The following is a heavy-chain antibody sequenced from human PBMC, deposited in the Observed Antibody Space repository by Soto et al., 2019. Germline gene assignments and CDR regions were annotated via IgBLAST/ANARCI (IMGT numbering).Heavy chain of an antibody. CDR1: GVTFSSEN. D-gene: IGHD2-21*01. CDR3: ATALGDNPDSPFAP. J-gene: IGHJ5*02. CDR2: IIPLFETA. V-gene: IGHV1-69*01. Sequence: QVQLVQSGAEVKKPGSSVKVSCKASGVTFSSENISWVRQAPGQGLEWVGGIIPLFETANYAQKFQGRVTITADESTSPLYIELSSLRSDDPAGSYCATALGDNPDSPFAPWGQGTLVTVSS.